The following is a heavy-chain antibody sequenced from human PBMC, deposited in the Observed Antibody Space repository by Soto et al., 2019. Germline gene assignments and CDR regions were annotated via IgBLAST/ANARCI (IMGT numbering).Heavy chain of an antibody. J-gene: IGHJ6*03. CDR1: GGSFSGYY. D-gene: IGHD1-7*01. V-gene: IGHV4-34*01. CDR2: INHSGST. CDR3: ARGDWHYDYYYYYMDV. Sequence: PSETLSLTCAVYGGSFSGYYWSWIRQPPGKGLEWIGEINHSGSTNYNPSLKSRVTISVDTSKNQFSLKLSSVTAADTAVYYCARGDWHYDYYYYYMDVWGKGTTVTVSS.